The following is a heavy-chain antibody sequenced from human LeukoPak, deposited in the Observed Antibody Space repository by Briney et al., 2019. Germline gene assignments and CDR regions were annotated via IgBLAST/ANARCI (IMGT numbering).Heavy chain of an antibody. CDR1: GFAFTTYA. J-gene: IGHJ4*02. CDR3: ASGRGALFEWLSPPFDY. V-gene: IGHV3-23*01. Sequence: PGGSLRLSCAASGFAFTTYAMGWVRQAPGKGLEWVSVISASAGSTYYADSVKGRFTVSRDNSRNTLYLQMNSLRADDTAVYYCASGRGALFEWLSPPFDYWGQGTLVTVSS. CDR2: ISASAGST. D-gene: IGHD3-3*01.